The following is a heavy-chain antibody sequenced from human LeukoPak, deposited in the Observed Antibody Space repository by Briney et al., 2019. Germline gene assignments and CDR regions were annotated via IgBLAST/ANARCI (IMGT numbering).Heavy chain of an antibody. V-gene: IGHV4-39*01. CDR1: GGSISSSSYY. CDR2: IYYSGST. D-gene: IGHD5-18*01. Sequence: SETLSLTCTVSGGSISSSSYYWGWIRQPPGKGLEWIGSIYYSGSTYYNPSLKSRVTISVDTSKNQFSLKLSSVTAADTAVYYCARRVDTAMVIDYWGQGTLVTVFS. J-gene: IGHJ4*02. CDR3: ARRVDTAMVIDY.